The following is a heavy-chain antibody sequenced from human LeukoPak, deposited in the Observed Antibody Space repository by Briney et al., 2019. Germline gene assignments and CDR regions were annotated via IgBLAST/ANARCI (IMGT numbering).Heavy chain of an antibody. V-gene: IGHV4-59*08. CDR1: GGSITSYY. Sequence: PSETLSLTCTVSGGSITSYYWSWIRQPPGKGLEWIGYIYYSGSTNYNPSLKSRVTISLDTSKNQFSLQLSSVTAADTAVYYCARYYYGSGSYWTWGQGTLVTVSS. D-gene: IGHD3-10*01. CDR2: IYYSGST. J-gene: IGHJ5*02. CDR3: ARYYYGSGSYWT.